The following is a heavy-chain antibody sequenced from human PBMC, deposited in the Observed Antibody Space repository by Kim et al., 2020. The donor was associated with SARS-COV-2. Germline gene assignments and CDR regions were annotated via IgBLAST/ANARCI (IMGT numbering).Heavy chain of an antibody. D-gene: IGHD6-19*01. CDR2: INHSGST. CDR1: GGSFSGYY. J-gene: IGHJ4*02. Sequence: SETLSLTCAVYGGSFSGYYWSWIRQPPGKGLEWIGEINHSGSTNYNPSLKSRVTISVDTSKNQFSLKLSSVTAADTAVYYCARGGGAVAGTFGYWGQGTL. V-gene: IGHV4-34*01. CDR3: ARGGGAVAGTFGY.